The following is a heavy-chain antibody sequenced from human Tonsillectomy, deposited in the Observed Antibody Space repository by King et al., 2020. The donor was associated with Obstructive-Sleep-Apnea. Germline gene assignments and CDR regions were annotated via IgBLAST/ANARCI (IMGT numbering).Heavy chain of an antibody. Sequence: VQLVESGGGLVQPGGSLRLSCAASGFTFSSYAMSWVRQAPGKGLEWVSAISGSGGSTYYADSVKGRFTISRDNSKNTLYLQMNRLRAEDTAVYYCAKDVGYYGSGIAEYFQHWGQGTLVTVSS. V-gene: IGHV3-23*04. D-gene: IGHD3-10*01. J-gene: IGHJ1*01. CDR2: ISGSGGST. CDR1: GFTFSSYA. CDR3: AKDVGYYGSGIAEYFQH.